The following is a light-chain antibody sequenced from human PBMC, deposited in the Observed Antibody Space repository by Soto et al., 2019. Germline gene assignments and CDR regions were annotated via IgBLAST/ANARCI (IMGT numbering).Light chain of an antibody. CDR3: QQYGSFPRT. J-gene: IGKJ1*01. V-gene: IGKV1-5*03. CDR2: KAS. Sequence: DIQMTQSPSTLSASVGDRVTITCRASQSINNCLAWYQHKPGKAPKLFIFKASTLESGVPSRFSGSGSGTEFTLSISSLQPDDFATYFCQQYGSFPRTFGQGTKVEIK. CDR1: QSINNC.